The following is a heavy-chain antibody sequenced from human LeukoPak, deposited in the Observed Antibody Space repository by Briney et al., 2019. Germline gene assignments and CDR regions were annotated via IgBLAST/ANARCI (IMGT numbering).Heavy chain of an antibody. CDR3: ARDWGIAAPYYFDY. CDR2: ISSSSSYI. J-gene: IGHJ4*02. Sequence: PGGSLRLSCAASGFTFSSYSMNWVRQAPGKGLEWVSSISSSSSYIYYADSAKGRFTISRDNAKNSLYLQMNSLRAEDTAVYYCARDWGIAAPYYFDYWGQGTLVTVSS. D-gene: IGHD6-13*01. CDR1: GFTFSSYS. V-gene: IGHV3-21*01.